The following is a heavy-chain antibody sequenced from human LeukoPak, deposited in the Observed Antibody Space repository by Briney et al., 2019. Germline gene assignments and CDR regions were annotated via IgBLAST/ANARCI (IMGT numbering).Heavy chain of an antibody. CDR3: ARDSPDIVVVPAAWGGMDV. CDR1: GGTFSSYA. D-gene: IGHD2-2*01. V-gene: IGHV1-69*13. J-gene: IGHJ6*04. CDR2: VIPMLGTA. Sequence: SVKVSCKASGGTFSSYAISGVRQAPGQGLEWRGGVIPMLGTANYAQKFKGRGTITADESTSTAYLELSSLRSEDTAVYYCARDSPDIVVVPAAWGGMDVWGKGTTVTVSS.